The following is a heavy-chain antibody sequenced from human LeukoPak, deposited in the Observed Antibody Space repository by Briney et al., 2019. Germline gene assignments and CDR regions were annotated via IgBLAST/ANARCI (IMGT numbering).Heavy chain of an antibody. V-gene: IGHV3-23*01. CDR1: GITLSNYG. CDR2: ISDRGSGT. CDR3: AKRGVVIRVILVGFHKEAYYFDS. Sequence: PGGSLRLSCAVSGITLSNYGMSWVRQAPGKGLEWVAGISDRGSGTNYADSVKGRFTISTDHPKNTLYLQMNSLRAEDTAVYFCAKRGVVIRVILVGFHKEAYYFDSWGQGALVTVSS. J-gene: IGHJ4*02. D-gene: IGHD3-22*01.